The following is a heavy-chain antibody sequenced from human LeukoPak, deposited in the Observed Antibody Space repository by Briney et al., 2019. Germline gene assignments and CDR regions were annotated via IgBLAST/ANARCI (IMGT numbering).Heavy chain of an antibody. CDR3: ARFSGHSSSWYLGAPSY. Sequence: SETLSLTCTVSGGSISSSSYYWGWIRQPPGKGLEWIGSIYYSGSTYYNPSLKSRVTISVDTSKNQFSLKLSSVTAADTAVYYCARFSGHSSSWYLGAPSYWGQGTLVTVSS. V-gene: IGHV4-39*07. D-gene: IGHD6-13*01. J-gene: IGHJ4*02. CDR1: GGSISSSSYY. CDR2: IYYSGST.